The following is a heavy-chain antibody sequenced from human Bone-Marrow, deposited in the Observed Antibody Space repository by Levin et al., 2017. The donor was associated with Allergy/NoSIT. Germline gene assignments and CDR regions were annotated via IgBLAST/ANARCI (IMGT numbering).Heavy chain of an antibody. CDR1: GFTFSTYA. Sequence: GESLRISCAASGFTFSTYAINWVRQAPGKGLEWVSSIRGSGGSTYYADSVKGRFTISRDNSKNTLYLQMNSLRVEDTAVYYCAKDISSSWSTGDLDYWGQGTLVTVSS. V-gene: IGHV3-23*01. J-gene: IGHJ4*02. D-gene: IGHD6-13*01. CDR3: AKDISSSWSTGDLDY. CDR2: IRGSGGST.